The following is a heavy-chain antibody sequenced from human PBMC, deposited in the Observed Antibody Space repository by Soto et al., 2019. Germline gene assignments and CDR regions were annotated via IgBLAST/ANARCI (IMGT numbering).Heavy chain of an antibody. CDR2: ISGSGGST. CDR1: GFTFSSYA. D-gene: IGHD2-21*01. CDR3: SSDWGQRGYYYYGMDV. Sequence: GGSLRLSCAASGFTFSSYAMRWVRQAPGKGLVWVSAISGSGGSTDYADSVKGRFTISRDNAKNTLYLQMNRLRAEDTAMDYCSSDWGQRGYYYYGMDVWGQGTTVTVSS. J-gene: IGHJ6*02. V-gene: IGHV3-23*01.